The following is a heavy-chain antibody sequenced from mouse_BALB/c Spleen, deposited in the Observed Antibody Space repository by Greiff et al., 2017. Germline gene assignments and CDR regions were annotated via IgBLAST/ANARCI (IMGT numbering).Heavy chain of an antibody. D-gene: IGHD1-1*01. CDR1: GYTFSSYW. CDR2: ILPGSGST. V-gene: IGHV1-9*01. CDR3: ARSGSSYRTWFAY. J-gene: IGHJ3*01. Sequence: QVQLQQSGAELMKPGASVKISCKATGYTFSSYWIEWVKQRPGHGLEWIGEILPGSGSTNYNEKFKGKATFTADTSSNTAYMQLSSLTSEDSAVYYCARSGSSYRTWFAYWGQGTLVTVSA.